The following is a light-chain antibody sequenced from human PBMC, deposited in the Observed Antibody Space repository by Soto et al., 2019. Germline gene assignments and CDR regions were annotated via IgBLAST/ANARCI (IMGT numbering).Light chain of an antibody. V-gene: IGLV2-14*01. J-gene: IGLJ3*02. CDR1: SSDIGGHNY. CDR3: SSYTNNQRL. CDR2: EVN. Sequence: QSVLTQPASVSGSPGQSITISCTGTSSDIGGHNYVSWYQQHPGKAPKLMIYEVNNRPSGVSSRFSGSKSGNPASLTISGLQAEYEADYYCSSYTNNQRLFGGGTKLTVL.